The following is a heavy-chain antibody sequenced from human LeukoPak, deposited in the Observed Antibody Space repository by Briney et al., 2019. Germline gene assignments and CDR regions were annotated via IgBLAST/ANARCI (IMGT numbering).Heavy chain of an antibody. CDR2: ISSSSSYI. J-gene: IGHJ4*02. CDR1: GFTFGSYS. D-gene: IGHD3-22*01. CDR3: ARDLGDYYDSSGYNGY. V-gene: IGHV3-21*01. Sequence: GGSLRLSCAASGFTFGSYSMNWVRQAPGKGLEWVSSISSSSSYIYYADSVKGRFTISRDNAKNSLYLQMNSLRAEDTAVYYCARDLGDYYDSSGYNGYWGQGTLVTVSS.